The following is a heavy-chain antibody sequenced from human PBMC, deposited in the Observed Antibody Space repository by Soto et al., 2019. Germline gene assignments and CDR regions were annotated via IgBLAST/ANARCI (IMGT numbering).Heavy chain of an antibody. V-gene: IGHV3-30-3*01. CDR1: GFTFSSYA. Sequence: LRLSCAASGFTFSSYAMHWVRQAPGKGLEWVAVISYDGSNKYYADSVKGRFTISRDNSKNTLYLQMNSLRAEDTAVYYCARGNTAAGKTQAFDIWGQGTMVTVSS. D-gene: IGHD6-13*01. CDR2: ISYDGSNK. CDR3: ARGNTAAGKTQAFDI. J-gene: IGHJ3*02.